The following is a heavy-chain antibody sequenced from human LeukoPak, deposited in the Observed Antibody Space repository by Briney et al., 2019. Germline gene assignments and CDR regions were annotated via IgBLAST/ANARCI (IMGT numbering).Heavy chain of an antibody. Sequence: GGSLRLSCATSGFIFRSYAMSWVRQAPGKGLEWVSAVGGNGSSTYYADSVKGRFTISRDNSKDTLYLQMTSLRVEDPAVYYCARDRYYYDSSGYYVTIEYFQHWGQGTLVTVSS. CDR1: GFIFRSYA. D-gene: IGHD3-22*01. CDR3: ARDRYYYDSSGYYVTIEYFQH. CDR2: VGGNGSST. V-gene: IGHV3-23*01. J-gene: IGHJ1*01.